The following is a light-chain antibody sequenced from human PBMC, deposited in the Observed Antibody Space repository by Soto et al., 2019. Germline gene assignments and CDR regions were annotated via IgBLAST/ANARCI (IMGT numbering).Light chain of an antibody. CDR2: GAS. CDR3: QQGAT. J-gene: IGKJ2*01. CDR1: HYIASSS. Sequence: EIVLTQSPDTLSLSSGERASLSCRASHYIASSSLAWYQHKPGQAPRLLMAGASNRATGIPDRFSGSGSGTDFTLTISRLEPEDFGVYFCQQGATFGQGTKLEI. V-gene: IGKV3-20*01.